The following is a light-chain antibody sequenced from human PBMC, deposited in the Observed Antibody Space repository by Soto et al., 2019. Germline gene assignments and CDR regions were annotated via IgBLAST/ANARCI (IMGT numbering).Light chain of an antibody. Sequence: DIVMTQTPLSSPVTLGQQASISCRSSQSIVHRDGTTYLSWLQQRPGQHPRLLIYQLTNRFSGVPDRFSGSGAGSEFRLSICRVGAEDVGVFYCMRATLFPGTFGQGTNVEIK. V-gene: IGKV2-24*01. CDR2: QLT. J-gene: IGKJ1*01. CDR3: MRATLFPGT. CDR1: QSIVHRDGTTY.